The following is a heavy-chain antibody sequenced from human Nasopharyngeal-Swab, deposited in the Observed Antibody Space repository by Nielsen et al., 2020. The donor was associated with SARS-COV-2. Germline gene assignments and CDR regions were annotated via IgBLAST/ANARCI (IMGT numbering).Heavy chain of an antibody. D-gene: IGHD2-21*01. CDR3: ASRSLLSGGAFDY. V-gene: IGHV3-23*01. J-gene: IGHJ4*02. CDR2: ISGSGGRT. Sequence: GESLKISCAASGFSVSTKYMSWVRQAPGKGLEWVSAISGSGGRTYYGDSVKGRFTISRDNSKNTLYLQMNSLRADDTAVYYCASRSLLSGGAFDYWGQGTLVIVSS. CDR1: GFSVSTKY.